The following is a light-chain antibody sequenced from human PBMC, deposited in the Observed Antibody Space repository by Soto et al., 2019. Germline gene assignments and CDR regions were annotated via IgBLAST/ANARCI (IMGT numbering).Light chain of an antibody. V-gene: IGLV6-57*04. CDR1: SGSIDSNF. Sequence: NFMLTQPHSVSESPGKTVIISCTRSSGSIDSNFVQWYQQRPDSAPTTVIYEDNQRPSGVPDRFSGSIDRSSNSASLTISGLKTEDEADYYCQSFDSSNWVFGGGTKLTVL. J-gene: IGLJ3*02. CDR2: EDN. CDR3: QSFDSSNWV.